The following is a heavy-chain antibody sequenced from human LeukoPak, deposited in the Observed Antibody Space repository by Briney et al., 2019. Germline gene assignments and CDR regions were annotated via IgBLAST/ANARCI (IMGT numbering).Heavy chain of an antibody. CDR2: ISDDGSDK. Sequence: PGGSLRLSCAASGFTFAKYTIHWVRQAPGKGLEWVAVISDDGSDKHYADSVNGRFTISRDNSKNTMFLQMTSLRVYDTAVYYCARDRLLTESFGMDVWGQGTTVTVSS. J-gene: IGHJ6*02. CDR1: GFTFAKYT. V-gene: IGHV3-30-3*01. CDR3: ARDRLLTESFGMDV. D-gene: IGHD1-26*01.